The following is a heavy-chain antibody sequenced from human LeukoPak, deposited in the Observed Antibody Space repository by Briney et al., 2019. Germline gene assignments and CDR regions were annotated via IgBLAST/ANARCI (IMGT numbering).Heavy chain of an antibody. J-gene: IGHJ3*02. CDR3: ASESRGYYDSSGAFDI. Sequence: SETLSLTCTVSGGSISNYYWSWIRQPPGKGLEWIGYIYYSGSTNYNPSLKSRVTISVDTSKNQFSLKLSSVTAADTAVYYCASESRGYYDSSGAFDIWGQGTMVTVSS. D-gene: IGHD3-22*01. CDR2: IYYSGST. V-gene: IGHV4-59*01. CDR1: GGSISNYY.